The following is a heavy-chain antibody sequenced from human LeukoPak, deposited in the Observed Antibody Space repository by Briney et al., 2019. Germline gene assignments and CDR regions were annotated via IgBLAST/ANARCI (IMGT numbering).Heavy chain of an antibody. Sequence: ASVKVSCKASGYTFTSYDINWVRQATGQGLEWMGWMNPNSGNTGYAQKFQGRVTMTRNTSISTAYMELSSLRSEDTAVYYCARATNNFLYYYGSGSPYYYYGMDVWGQGTTVTVPS. V-gene: IGHV1-8*01. J-gene: IGHJ6*02. CDR3: ARATNNFLYYYGSGSPYYYYGMDV. D-gene: IGHD3-10*01. CDR1: GYTFTSYD. CDR2: MNPNSGNT.